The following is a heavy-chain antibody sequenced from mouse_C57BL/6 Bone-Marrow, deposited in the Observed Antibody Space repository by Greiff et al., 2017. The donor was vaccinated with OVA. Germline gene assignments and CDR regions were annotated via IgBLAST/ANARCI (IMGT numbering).Heavy chain of an antibody. D-gene: IGHD2-4*01. V-gene: IGHV5-2*01. Sequence: EVKVVESGGGLVQPGESLKLSCESNEYEFPSHDMSWVRKTPEKRLELVAAINSDGGSTYYPDTMERRFIISRDNTKKTLYLQMSSLRSEDTALYYCARQHYEYYAMDYWGQGTSVTVSS. CDR2: INSDGGST. J-gene: IGHJ4*01. CDR1: EYEFPSHD. CDR3: ARQHYEYYAMDY.